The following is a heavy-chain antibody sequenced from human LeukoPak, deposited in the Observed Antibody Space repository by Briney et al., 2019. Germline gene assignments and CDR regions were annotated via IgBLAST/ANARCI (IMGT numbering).Heavy chain of an antibody. CDR2: ISYDGSNK. CDR1: GYTFSSYA. V-gene: IGHV3-30-3*01. J-gene: IGHJ4*02. Sequence: GRSLRLSCAASGYTFSSYAMRWVRRAPGKGLEWVAVISYDGSNKYYADSVKGRFTISRDNSKNTLYLQMNSLRAEDTAVYYCARDFAVGFLEWLGYFDYWGQGTLVTVSS. D-gene: IGHD3-3*02. CDR3: ARDFAVGFLEWLGYFDY.